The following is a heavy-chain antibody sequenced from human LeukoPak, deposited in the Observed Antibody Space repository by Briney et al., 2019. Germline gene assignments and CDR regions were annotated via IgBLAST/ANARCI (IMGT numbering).Heavy chain of an antibody. CDR3: ARSGIAVAGNWFDP. J-gene: IGHJ5*02. D-gene: IGHD6-19*01. CDR2: ISYDGSNK. V-gene: IGHV3-30-3*01. Sequence: GGSLRPSCAASGFTFSSYAMHWVRQAPGKGLEWVAVISYDGSNKYYADSVKGRFTISRDNSKNTLYLQMNSLRAEDTAVYYCARSGIAVAGNWFDPWGQGTLVTVSS. CDR1: GFTFSSYA.